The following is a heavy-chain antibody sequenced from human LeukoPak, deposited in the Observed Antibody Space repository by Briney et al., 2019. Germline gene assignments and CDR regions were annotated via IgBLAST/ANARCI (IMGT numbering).Heavy chain of an antibody. CDR1: GFTFSNYN. Sequence: GGSLRLSCAASGFTFSNYNMNWVRQAPGKVLEWVSCITSGGCYIFYADSVKSRFTISRDNAKNSLYLQMNSLGPDDTAVYFCARDPYSGSYGPYYYYYMDVWGKGTTVTVAS. CDR2: ITSGGCYI. V-gene: IGHV3-21*01. CDR3: ARDPYSGSYGPYYYYYMDV. J-gene: IGHJ6*03. D-gene: IGHD1-26*01.